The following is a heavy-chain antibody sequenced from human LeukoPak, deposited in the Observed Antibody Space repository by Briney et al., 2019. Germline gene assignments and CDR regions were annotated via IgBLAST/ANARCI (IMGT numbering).Heavy chain of an antibody. D-gene: IGHD6-6*01. V-gene: IGHV3-23*01. Sequence: GGSLRLSCPASGFTFSNYVMSWVRQAPGKGLEWVSAITGGSDSTYYADSVKGRFTISRDNSKNTLYLQMNGLRAEDTAVYYCAKGSAAARPHYFDYWGQGTLVTVSS. CDR1: GFTFSNYV. CDR3: AKGSAAARPHYFDY. J-gene: IGHJ4*02. CDR2: ITGGSDST.